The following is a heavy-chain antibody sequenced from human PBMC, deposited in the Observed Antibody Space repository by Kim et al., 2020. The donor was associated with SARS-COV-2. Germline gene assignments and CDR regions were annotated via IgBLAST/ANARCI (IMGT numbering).Heavy chain of an antibody. J-gene: IGHJ6*02. V-gene: IGHV3-53*01. CDR2: IYSGGST. CDR1: GFTVSSNY. Sequence: GGSLRLSCAASGFTVSSNYMSWVRQAPGKGLEWVSVIYSGGSTYYADSVKGRFTISRDNSKNTLYLQMNRLRAEDTAVYYCARDLENYDILTGYQYYYGMDVWGQGTTVTVSS. D-gene: IGHD3-9*01. CDR3: ARDLENYDILTGYQYYYGMDV.